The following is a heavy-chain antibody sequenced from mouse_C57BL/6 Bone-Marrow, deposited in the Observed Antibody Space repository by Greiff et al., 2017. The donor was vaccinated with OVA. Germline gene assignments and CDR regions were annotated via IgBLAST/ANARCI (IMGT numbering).Heavy chain of an antibody. Sequence: EVQLQESGTVLARPGASVKMSCKTSGYTFTSYWMHWVKQRPGQGLEWIGAIYPGNSDTSYNQKFKGKAKLTAVTSASTAYMELSSLTNEDSAVYYCTRGDTAQATEFAYWGKGTLVTVSA. V-gene: IGHV1-5*01. CDR1: GYTFTSYW. D-gene: IGHD3-2*02. CDR2: IYPGNSDT. J-gene: IGHJ3*01. CDR3: TRGDTAQATEFAY.